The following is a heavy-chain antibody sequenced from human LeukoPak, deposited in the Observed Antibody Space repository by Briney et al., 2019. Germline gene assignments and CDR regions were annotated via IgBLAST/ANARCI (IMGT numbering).Heavy chain of an antibody. CDR1: GFTFSSYW. Sequence: GGSLRLSCAASGFTFSSYWMHWVRQAPGKGLVWVSRISPDGSTTGHADSVKGRFTTSRDNAKNTLFLQMNSLRAEDTAVYYCTRDFDFSSAIWGQGTLVTVTS. J-gene: IGHJ4*02. CDR2: ISPDGSTT. D-gene: IGHD3-3*01. V-gene: IGHV3-74*01. CDR3: TRDFDFSSAI.